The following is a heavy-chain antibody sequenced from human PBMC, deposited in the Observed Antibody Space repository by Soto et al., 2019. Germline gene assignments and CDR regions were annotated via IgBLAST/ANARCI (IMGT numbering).Heavy chain of an antibody. V-gene: IGHV4-31*03. J-gene: IGHJ6*02. D-gene: IGHD3-10*01. CDR3: AMVRGGISGPYYYYGMDV. CDR1: GGSISSGGYY. CDR2: IYYSGST. Sequence: QVQLQESGPGLVKPSQTLSLTCTVSGGSISSGGYYWSWIRPHPGKGLEWIGYIYYSGSTYYNPSLKSRVTISVDTSKNQFSLKLSSVTAADTAVYYCAMVRGGISGPYYYYGMDVWGQGTTVTVSS.